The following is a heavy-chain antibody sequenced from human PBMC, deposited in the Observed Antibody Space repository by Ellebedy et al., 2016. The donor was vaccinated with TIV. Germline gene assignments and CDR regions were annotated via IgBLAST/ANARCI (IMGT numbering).Heavy chain of an antibody. CDR1: GFTFSHYG. Sequence: GESLKISCVASGFTFSHYGMHWVRQAPGKGLVWVALIWYDGSNKFYGDSVKGRFTISRDNSKNTLYMQMNSLRAEDTAVYYCARDARVVVPAAMDYWGQGTLVTVSS. CDR3: ARDARVVVPAAMDY. V-gene: IGHV3-33*01. D-gene: IGHD2-2*01. J-gene: IGHJ4*02. CDR2: IWYDGSNK.